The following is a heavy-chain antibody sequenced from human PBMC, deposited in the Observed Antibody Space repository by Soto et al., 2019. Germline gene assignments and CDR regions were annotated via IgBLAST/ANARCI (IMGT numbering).Heavy chain of an antibody. J-gene: IGHJ4*02. CDR3: ARDITGTAYFDY. CDR1: GFTFSSYA. Sequence: QVQLVESGGGVVQPGRSLRLSCAASGFTFSSYAMHWVRQAPGKGLEWVAVISYDGNNKYDADSVKGRFTISRDNSKNTLYLQMNSLRVEDTAVYYCARDITGTAYFDYWGQGTLVTVSS. V-gene: IGHV3-30-3*01. CDR2: ISYDGNNK. D-gene: IGHD1-20*01.